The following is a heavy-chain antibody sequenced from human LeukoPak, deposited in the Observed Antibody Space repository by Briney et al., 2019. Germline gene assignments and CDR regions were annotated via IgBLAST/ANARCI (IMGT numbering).Heavy chain of an antibody. D-gene: IGHD1-1*01. CDR3: ARSRYNWNDDWAEFDS. Sequence: ASVKVSCKASGYTFTSYGIGWVRQAPGQGLEWMGWISAYSGNTKYAQKLQGRVTMTTDTSTSTAYMELRSLRSDDTAVYYCARSRYNWNDDWAEFDSWGQGTLVTVSS. J-gene: IGHJ4*02. CDR1: GYTFTSYG. V-gene: IGHV1-18*01. CDR2: ISAYSGNT.